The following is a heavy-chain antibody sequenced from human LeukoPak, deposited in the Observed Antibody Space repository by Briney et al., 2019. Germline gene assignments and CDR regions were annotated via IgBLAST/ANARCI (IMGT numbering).Heavy chain of an antibody. V-gene: IGHV3-11*06. CDR3: AREYYGVIFSHYLNV. CDR2: ISISSSNI. CDR1: GFRVSGYD. D-gene: IGHD3-9*01. J-gene: IGHJ6*04. Sequence: GGSLRLSCAASGFRVSGYDLNWIRQAPGKGLEWIAYISISSSNIHYADSVRGRFTISRDNANNSLYLQLSSLRVEDTAVYYCAREYYGVIFSHYLNVWGKGTTVTVSS.